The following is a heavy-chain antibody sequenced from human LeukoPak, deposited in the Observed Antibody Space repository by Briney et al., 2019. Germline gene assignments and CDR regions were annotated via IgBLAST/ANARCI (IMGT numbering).Heavy chain of an antibody. CDR3: ARDTMVRGVIMTYYYYGMDV. J-gene: IGHJ6*02. CDR1: GGSFSGYC. D-gene: IGHD3-10*01. CDR2: INHSGST. V-gene: IGHV4-34*01. Sequence: SETLSLTCAVYGGSFSGYCWSWIRQPPGKGLEWIGEINHSGSTNYNPSLKSRVTISVDTSKNQFSLKLSSVTAADTAVYYCARDTMVRGVIMTYYYYGMDVRGQGTTVTVSS.